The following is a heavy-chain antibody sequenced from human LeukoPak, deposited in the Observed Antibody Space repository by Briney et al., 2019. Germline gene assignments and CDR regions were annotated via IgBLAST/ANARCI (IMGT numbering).Heavy chain of an antibody. CDR2: IDIDGTYI. V-gene: IGHV3-21*01. J-gene: IGHJ4*02. D-gene: IGHD3-16*01. Sequence: SGGSLRLSCAASGFTFTSYSMEWVRQAPGKGLEWVSSIDIDGTYIYYADSLKGRFTISRDNAKNSVYLQMNSLTAEDTAVYYCARLLEGSASYYFDYWGPGILVTVSS. CDR1: GFTFTSYS. CDR3: ARLLEGSASYYFDY.